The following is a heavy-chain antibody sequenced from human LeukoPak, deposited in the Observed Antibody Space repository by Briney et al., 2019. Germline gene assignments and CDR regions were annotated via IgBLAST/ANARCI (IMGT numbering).Heavy chain of an antibody. CDR1: GFTFSSYS. CDR3: ARLIAARGAFGI. V-gene: IGHV3-21*01. J-gene: IGHJ3*02. D-gene: IGHD6-6*01. Sequence: GGSLRLSCAASGFTFSSYSMNWVRQAPGKGLEWVSSISSSSSYIYYADSVKGRFTISRDNAKNSLYLQMNSLRAEDTAVYYCARLIAARGAFGIWGQGTMVTVSS. CDR2: ISSSSSYI.